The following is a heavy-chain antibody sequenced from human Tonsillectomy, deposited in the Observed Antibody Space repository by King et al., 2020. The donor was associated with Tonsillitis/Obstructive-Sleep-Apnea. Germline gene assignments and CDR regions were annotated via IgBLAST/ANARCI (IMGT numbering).Heavy chain of an antibody. CDR1: GDSISSSSYY. D-gene: IGHD4/OR15-4a*01. CDR3: VSGATTLFDY. J-gene: IGHJ4*02. Sequence: VQLQESGPGLVKPSETLSLTCTVSGDSISSSSYYWGWIRQPPGKGLEWIGHFYLSGSTSYNPSLKSRVTIPVDTSKNQFSLKLSSVTAADTAVYYCVSGATTLFDYWGQGTLVTVSS. CDR2: FYLSGST. V-gene: IGHV4-39*01.